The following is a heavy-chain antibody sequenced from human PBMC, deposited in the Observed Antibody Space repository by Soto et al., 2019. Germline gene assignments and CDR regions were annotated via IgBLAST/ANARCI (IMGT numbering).Heavy chain of an antibody. CDR1: GATFSGSA. J-gene: IGHJ4*02. CDR2: ITPTLGTT. D-gene: IGHD1-1*01. Sequence: ASVKVSCKASGATFSGSAFSWVRQAPGQGLEWMGGITPTLGTTNYAQHLQGRVTITADEYTATSFMELTSLTSADTAIYYCARGFTTGATIEDFDYWGQGTLVTVSS. CDR3: ARGFTTGATIEDFDY. V-gene: IGHV1-69*13.